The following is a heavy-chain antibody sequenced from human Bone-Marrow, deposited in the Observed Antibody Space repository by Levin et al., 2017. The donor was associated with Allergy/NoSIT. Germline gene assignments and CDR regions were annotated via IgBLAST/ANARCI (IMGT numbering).Heavy chain of an antibody. Sequence: PGGSLRLSCAVSGFTFSHYAMHWVRQAPGKGLEWVAAISHEGNAKYYADTVKGRFTISRDNSKNTQYLQMNGLKVEDTAVYFCARDNDFWSGRSLSYYGMDVWGQGTTVTVSS. CDR3: ARDNDFWSGRSLSYYGMDV. CDR2: ISHEGNAK. V-gene: IGHV3-30-3*01. J-gene: IGHJ6*02. CDR1: GFTFSHYA. D-gene: IGHD3-3*01.